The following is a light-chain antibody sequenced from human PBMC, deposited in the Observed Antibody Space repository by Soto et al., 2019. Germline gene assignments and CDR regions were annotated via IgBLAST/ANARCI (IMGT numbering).Light chain of an antibody. CDR3: CSFAGSDSYV. Sequence: QSALTQPRSVSGSPGQSVTISCTGTSSDVGRYDYVSWYQQHPGKAPKVIIYDVSERPSGVPDRFSGSKSGNTASLTISGLQADDEADYYCCSFAGSDSYVFGTGTKVTVL. CDR2: DVS. CDR1: SSDVGRYDY. J-gene: IGLJ1*01. V-gene: IGLV2-11*01.